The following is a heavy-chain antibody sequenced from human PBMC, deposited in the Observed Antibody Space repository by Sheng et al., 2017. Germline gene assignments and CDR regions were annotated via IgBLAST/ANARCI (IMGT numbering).Heavy chain of an antibody. V-gene: IGHV3-23*01. CDR2: ISGSGGST. Sequence: EVQLLESGGGLVQPGGSLRLSCAASGFTFSSYAMSWVRQAPGKGLEWVSAISGSGGSTYYADSVKGRFTISRDNSKNTLYLQMNSLRAEDTAVYYCAKSASVAQLTGYYYFDYWGQGTLVTVSS. J-gene: IGHJ4*02. D-gene: IGHD3-9*01. CDR3: AKSASVAQLTGYYYFDY. CDR1: GFTFSSYA.